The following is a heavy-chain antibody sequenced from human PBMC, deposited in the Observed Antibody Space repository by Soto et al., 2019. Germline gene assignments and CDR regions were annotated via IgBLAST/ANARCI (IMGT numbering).Heavy chain of an antibody. CDR2: VDPRDGST. V-gene: IGHV1-46*01. D-gene: IGHD1-26*01. CDR1: GYIFTTYS. CDR3: AKVRSRSREFDY. Sequence: QVQLVQSGAEMKRPGASVILSCKASGYIFTTYSIHWVRQTAGQGLEWMAKVDPRDGSTGYAQKFRGRVSMAWDTSTGTVSMEVSSLSSDDKNTYYSAKVRSRSREFDYWGQGTKVNVSS. J-gene: IGHJ4*02.